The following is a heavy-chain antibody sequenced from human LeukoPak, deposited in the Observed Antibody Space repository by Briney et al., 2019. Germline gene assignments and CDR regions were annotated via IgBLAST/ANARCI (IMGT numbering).Heavy chain of an antibody. CDR2: VFYNGNT. CDR3: ARRSPLVVVTAAHYYDY. Sequence: PSETLSLTCTVSGDSITNSSYFWGWIRQPPGQGLEWIGEVFYNGNTHYNPSLKSRVTISTDTSKNQFSLTLTAVTASDTAIYYCARRSPLVVVTAAHYYDYWGQGTLVTVSS. J-gene: IGHJ4*02. V-gene: IGHV4-39*01. CDR1: GDSITNSSYF. D-gene: IGHD2-21*02.